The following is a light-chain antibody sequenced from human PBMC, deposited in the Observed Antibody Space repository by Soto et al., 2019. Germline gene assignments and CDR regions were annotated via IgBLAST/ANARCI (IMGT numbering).Light chain of an antibody. J-gene: IGLJ1*01. CDR3: CSYAGSYTSYNYV. V-gene: IGLV2-11*01. CDR1: SSDIGGYNY. CDR2: DVS. Sequence: QSVLTQPRSVSGSPGQSVTISCTGTSSDIGGYNYVSWYQQHPGKAPKLMIYDVSKRPSGVPDRLSGSKSGNTASLTISGLQAEDEADYYCCSYAGSYTSYNYVFGTGTKVTVL.